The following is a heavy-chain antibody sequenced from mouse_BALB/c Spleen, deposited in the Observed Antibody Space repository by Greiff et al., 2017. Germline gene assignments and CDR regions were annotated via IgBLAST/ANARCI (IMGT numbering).Heavy chain of an antibody. CDR1: GFTFSSYA. CDR2: ISSGGST. D-gene: IGHD2-3*01. CDR3: ARGPYDGYYFFAY. Sequence: EVQVVESGGGLVKPGGSLKLSCAASGFTFSSYAMSWVRQTPEKRLEWVASISSGGSTYYPDSVKGRFTISRDNARNILYLQMSSLRSEDTAMYYCARGPYDGYYFFAYWGQGTLVTVSA. J-gene: IGHJ3*01. V-gene: IGHV5-6-5*01.